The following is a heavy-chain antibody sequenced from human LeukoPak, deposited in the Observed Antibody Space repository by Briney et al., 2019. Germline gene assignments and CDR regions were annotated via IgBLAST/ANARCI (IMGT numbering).Heavy chain of an antibody. CDR3: AKDSRRSDAFDI. D-gene: IGHD6-13*01. Sequence: GGSLRLSCAASGFTFDDYGMSWVRQAPGKGLEWVSGINWNGGSTGYADSVKGRFTISRDNAKNSLYLQMNSLRAEDTALYYCAKDSRRSDAFDIWGQGTMVTVSS. V-gene: IGHV3-20*04. CDR1: GFTFDDYG. J-gene: IGHJ3*02. CDR2: INWNGGST.